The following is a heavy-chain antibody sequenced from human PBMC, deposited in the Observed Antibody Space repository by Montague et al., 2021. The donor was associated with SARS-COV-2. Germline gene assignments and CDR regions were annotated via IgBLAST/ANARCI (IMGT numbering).Heavy chain of an antibody. Sequence: SETLSLTCAVYGGSFNNYYWTWFRQAPGKGLEWIGEIDQGGATNYSPSLRSRLTLSVDTSKNQFSLKLRSVTAADTAVYYCARGQRQRFSVFGLHAGSHELKPYAVDVWGLGIPVTVS. CDR1: GGSFNNYY. CDR3: ARGQRQRFSVFGLHAGSHELKPYAVDV. J-gene: IGHJ6*02. V-gene: IGHV4-34*01. CDR2: IDQGGAT. D-gene: IGHD3-3*01.